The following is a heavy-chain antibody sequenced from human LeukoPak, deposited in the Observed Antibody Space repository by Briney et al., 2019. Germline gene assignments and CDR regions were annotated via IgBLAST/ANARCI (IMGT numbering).Heavy chain of an antibody. D-gene: IGHD3-3*02. J-gene: IGHJ4*02. Sequence: GGSLRLSCAASGFTFSDYAMSWVRQAPGKGLEWLSVISGGSSGSTYYADSVTGRFTVSRDNSKNTLYLQMISLRAEDTAVYYCASGLADDYGDYWGQETLVTVSS. CDR3: ASGLADDYGDY. CDR1: GFTFSDYA. CDR2: ISGGSSGST. V-gene: IGHV3-23*01.